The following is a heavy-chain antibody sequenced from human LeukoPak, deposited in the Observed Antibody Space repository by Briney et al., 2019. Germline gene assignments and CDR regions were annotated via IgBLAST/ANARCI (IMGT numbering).Heavy chain of an antibody. CDR2: INQDGSEK. J-gene: IGHJ4*02. D-gene: IGHD6-19*01. CDR1: GFTFSNYA. CDR3: ARGSTSSGWYGYFDY. Sequence: GGSLRLSCAASGFTFSNYAMRWVRQAPGKGLEWVATINQDGSEKYYVDSVKGRFTISRDNAKNSLFLQMNSLRAEDTAVYYCARGSTSSGWYGYFDYWGQGTLVTVSS. V-gene: IGHV3-7*01.